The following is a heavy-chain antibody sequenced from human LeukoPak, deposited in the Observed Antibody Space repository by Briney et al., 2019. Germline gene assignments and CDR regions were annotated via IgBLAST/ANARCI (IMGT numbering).Heavy chain of an antibody. J-gene: IGHJ6*02. CDR3: AREVDSSSWYWYYYGMDV. V-gene: IGHV1-2*02. CDR1: GYTFTGYY. CDR2: INPNSGGT. D-gene: IGHD6-13*01. Sequence: ASVKVSCKASGYTFTGYYMHWVRQAPGQGLEWMGWINPNSGGTNYAQKFQGRVTMTRDTSISTAYMELSRLRSDETAVYYCAREVDSSSWYWYYYGMDVWGQGTTVTVSS.